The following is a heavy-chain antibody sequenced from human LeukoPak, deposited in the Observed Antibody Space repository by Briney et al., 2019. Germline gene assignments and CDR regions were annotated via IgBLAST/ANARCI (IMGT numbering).Heavy chain of an antibody. CDR3: AREDYSDSSGYSDDAFDI. V-gene: IGHV3-11*04. CDR1: GFTFSDYY. J-gene: IGHJ3*02. Sequence: PGGSLRLSCAASGFTFSDYYMSWIRQAPGKGLDWVSYISSSGSTIYYADSVKGRFTISRDNAKNSLYLQMNSLRAEDTAVYYCAREDYSDSSGYSDDAFDIWGQGTMVTVSS. CDR2: ISSSGSTI. D-gene: IGHD3-22*01.